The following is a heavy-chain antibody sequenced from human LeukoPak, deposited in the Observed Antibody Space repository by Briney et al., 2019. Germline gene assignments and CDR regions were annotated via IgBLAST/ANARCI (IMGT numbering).Heavy chain of an antibody. D-gene: IGHD2-2*01. Sequence: GESLKISCKGSGYSFSSYWIGWVRQMPGKGLEWMGIIYPGDSDTRYSPSFQGQVTISADRSVSTAYLQWSSLKASDTAMYYCARQRYCSTTSCSFYFDYRGQGTLVTVSS. CDR2: IYPGDSDT. J-gene: IGHJ4*02. CDR3: ARQRYCSTTSCSFYFDY. V-gene: IGHV5-51*01. CDR1: GYSFSSYW.